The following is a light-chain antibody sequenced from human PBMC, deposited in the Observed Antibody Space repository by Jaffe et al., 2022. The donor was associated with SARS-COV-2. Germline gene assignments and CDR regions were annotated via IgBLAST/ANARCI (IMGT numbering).Light chain of an antibody. CDR2: GAS. J-gene: IGKJ2*01. CDR1: QSVSSNF. Sequence: EIVLTQSPGTLSLSPGEGATLSCRASQSVSSNFLAWYQQKPGQAPRLLIFGASSRATGIPDRFSGSGSGTDFTLTISRLEPEDFAVYYCQQYGSSPATFGQGTKLEIQ. V-gene: IGKV3-20*01. CDR3: QQYGSSPAT.